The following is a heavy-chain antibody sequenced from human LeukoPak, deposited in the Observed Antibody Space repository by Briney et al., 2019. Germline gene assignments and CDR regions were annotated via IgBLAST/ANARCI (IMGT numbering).Heavy chain of an antibody. J-gene: IGHJ4*02. CDR2: ISYDGSNE. Sequence: PGGSLRHSCAASGFTFSSYGMHWVRQAPGQGREGVAVISYDGSNEYYADSVKGRFTISRDNSKNTLYLQMNSLRAEDTAVYYCAKDRVNYYDSSGYYYYFDYWGQGTLVTVSS. CDR1: GFTFSSYG. D-gene: IGHD3-22*01. V-gene: IGHV3-30*18. CDR3: AKDRVNYYDSSGYYYYFDY.